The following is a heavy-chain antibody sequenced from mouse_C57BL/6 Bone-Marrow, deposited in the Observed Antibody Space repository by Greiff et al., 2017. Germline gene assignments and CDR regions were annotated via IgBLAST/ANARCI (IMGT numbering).Heavy chain of an antibody. Sequence: VKLQESGAELVKPGASVKISCKASGYAFSSYWMNWVKQRPGKGLEWIGQLYPGDGDTNYNGKFKGKATLTADKSSSTAYMQLSSLTSEASAVYFCARERTPYYAMDYWGQGTSVTVSS. CDR2: LYPGDGDT. CDR3: ARERTPYYAMDY. V-gene: IGHV1-80*01. CDR1: GYAFSSYW. J-gene: IGHJ4*01.